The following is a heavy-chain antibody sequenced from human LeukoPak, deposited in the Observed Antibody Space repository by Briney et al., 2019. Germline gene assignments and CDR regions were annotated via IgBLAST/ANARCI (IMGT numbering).Heavy chain of an antibody. V-gene: IGHV4-38-2*01. D-gene: IGHD4-23*01. CDR3: AKNSTEAWFDP. Sequence: SETLSLTCAVSGYSISSGDYWGCRRHPPGKRLEGFGSIYSSGSTYYNASLKSRVSISGDTSNNQLFLKLFSVTAADTAVYYCAKNSTEAWFDPWGQGPLVTVSS. CDR1: GYSISSGDY. CDR2: IYSSGST. J-gene: IGHJ5*02.